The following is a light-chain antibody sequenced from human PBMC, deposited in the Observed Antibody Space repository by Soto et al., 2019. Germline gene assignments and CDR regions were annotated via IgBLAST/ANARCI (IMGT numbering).Light chain of an antibody. V-gene: IGLV2-14*01. J-gene: IGLJ1*01. CDR1: SSDVGGYDY. Sequence: QYALTQPASVSWSPGQSVAISCTGTSSDVGGYDYVSWYQHHPGKAPKLVIYDVTYRPSGVSDRFSGSKSANTASLTISGLQAEEEADYYCSSYTSSSNYVFGTGTKVTXL. CDR2: DVT. CDR3: SSYTSSSNYV.